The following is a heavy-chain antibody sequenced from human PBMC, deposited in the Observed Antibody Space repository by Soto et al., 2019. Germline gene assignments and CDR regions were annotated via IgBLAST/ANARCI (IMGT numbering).Heavy chain of an antibody. CDR2: IIPMFGTA. Sequence: QGQLVQSGAEVKKPESSVKVSCKAPGGTFSTYAISWVRQAPGQGLEWMGGIIPMFGTANYAQRFQDRVTITADESTNTVYLELSSLRSEHTAVYFCASGIQLWLRRINNGYTVRGQGTLVTLSS. CDR3: ASGIQLWLRRINNGYTV. CDR1: GGTFSTYA. V-gene: IGHV1-69*12. J-gene: IGHJ4*02. D-gene: IGHD5-18*01.